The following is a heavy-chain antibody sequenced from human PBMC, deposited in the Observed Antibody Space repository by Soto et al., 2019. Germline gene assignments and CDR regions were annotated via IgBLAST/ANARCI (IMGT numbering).Heavy chain of an antibody. CDR1: GFTFSSYA. D-gene: IGHD3-16*01. J-gene: IGHJ4*02. CDR3: ERGTWPLGDN. V-gene: IGHV3-23*01. Sequence: EVQLLESGGGLVQPGGSLRLSCAASGFTFSSYALTWVRQAPGKGLEWVSAVNHSGARTYYADSVKGRFTISRDNSKNTLYLQMDSLGVEDTAVYDCERGTWPLGDNWGQGTLVTVSS. CDR2: VNHSGART.